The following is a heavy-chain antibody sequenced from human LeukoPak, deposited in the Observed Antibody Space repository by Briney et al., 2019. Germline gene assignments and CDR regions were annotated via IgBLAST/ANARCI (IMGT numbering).Heavy chain of an antibody. D-gene: IGHD5-18*01. CDR2: ISKSGGST. CDR3: AKGIYTHGHGSATDY. V-gene: IGHV3-23*01. Sequence: GGSLRLSCAASGFTFSSYAMSWVRQAPGKGLEWVSAISKSGGSTYYGVSVKGRFTISRDNSKNTLFVQMNSLRAEDTALYFCAKGIYTHGHGSATDYWGQGTLVTVSS. J-gene: IGHJ4*02. CDR1: GFTFSSYA.